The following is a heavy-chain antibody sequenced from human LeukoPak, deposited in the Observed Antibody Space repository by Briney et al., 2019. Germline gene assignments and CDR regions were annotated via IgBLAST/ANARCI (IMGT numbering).Heavy chain of an antibody. CDR1: GFTFSSYS. Sequence: GGSLRLSCAASGFTFSSYSMCWVRQAPGKGLEWVTLISYDGSNKYYTDSVKGRFTISRDNSKNTLYLQMNSLRVEDTAVYYCARGALGYSGYDQTFDYWAQGTLVTVSS. D-gene: IGHD5-12*01. V-gene: IGHV3-30-3*01. CDR3: ARGALGYSGYDQTFDY. CDR2: ISYDGSNK. J-gene: IGHJ4*02.